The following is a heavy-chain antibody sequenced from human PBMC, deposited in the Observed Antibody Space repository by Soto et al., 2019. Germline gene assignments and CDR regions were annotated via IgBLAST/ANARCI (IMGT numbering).Heavy chain of an antibody. CDR3: ARLKGTTYYDYVWGRWSDP. J-gene: IGHJ5*02. CDR2: IYYSGST. V-gene: IGHV4-59*01. D-gene: IGHD3-16*01. Sequence: TSETLSLTCTVSGGSISNYYWNWIRQPPGKGLEWIGYIYYSGSTNYNPSLKSRVTISVDTSKNQFSLKLSSVTAADTAVYYCARLKGTTYYDYVWGRWSDPWGQGTLVTVSS. CDR1: GGSISNYY.